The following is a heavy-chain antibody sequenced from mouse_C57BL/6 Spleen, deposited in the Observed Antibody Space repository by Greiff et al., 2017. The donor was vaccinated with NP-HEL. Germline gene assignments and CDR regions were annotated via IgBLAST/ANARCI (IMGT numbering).Heavy chain of an antibody. V-gene: IGHV1-7*01. CDR3: ARTTRLRDYAMDY. D-gene: IGHD3-2*02. CDR2: INPSSGYT. CDR1: GYTFTSYW. Sequence: VQLQQSGAELAKPGASVKLSCKASGYTFTSYWMHWVKQRPGQGLEWIGYINPSSGYTKYNQKFKDKATLTADKYSSTAYMQLNSLTYEDSAVYYCARTTRLRDYAMDYWGQGTSVTVSS. J-gene: IGHJ4*01.